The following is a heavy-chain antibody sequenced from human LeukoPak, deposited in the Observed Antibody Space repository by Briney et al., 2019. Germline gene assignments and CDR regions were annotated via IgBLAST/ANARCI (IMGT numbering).Heavy chain of an antibody. CDR3: ARCRNGYRNDVFDI. CDR1: GFSFSNYG. V-gene: IGHV3-21*01. CDR2: ISSSSSYI. Sequence: GGSLRLSCAASGFSFSNYGMNWVRQAPGKGLEWVSLISSSSSYIYYADSVKGRFTISRDNAKNSLYLQMNSLRAEDTAVYYCARCRNGYRNDVFDIWGQGTMVTVSA. J-gene: IGHJ3*02. D-gene: IGHD5-24*01.